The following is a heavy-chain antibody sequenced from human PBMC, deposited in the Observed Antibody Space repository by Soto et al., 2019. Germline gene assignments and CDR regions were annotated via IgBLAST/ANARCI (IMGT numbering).Heavy chain of an antibody. CDR1: GDSVSSNTAS. V-gene: IGHV6-1*01. D-gene: IGHD5-12*01. CDR3: AKGDNLGPKTGYAFDP. Sequence: QVQLQQSGPGLVKPSQTLSLTCAISGDSVSSNTASWNWIRQSPSRGLEWLGRTYFRSKWYNDSAVSVKSRIIINPDTSTNQFSLQLNSVTPEDTAVYFCAKGDNLGPKTGYAFDPWGQGIMVTVSS. CDR2: TYFRSKWYN. J-gene: IGHJ5*02.